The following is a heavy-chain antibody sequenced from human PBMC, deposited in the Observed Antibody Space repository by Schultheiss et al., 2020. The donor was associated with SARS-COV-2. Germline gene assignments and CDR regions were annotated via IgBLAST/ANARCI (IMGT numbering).Heavy chain of an antibody. V-gene: IGHV3-66*02. CDR3: ARGNGDYLPFAFDI. CDR2: IYSGGST. CDR1: GFTFSSYS. Sequence: GGSLRLSCAASGFTFSSYSMNWVRQAPGKGLEWVSVIYSGGSTYYADSVRGRFTISRDNSKNTLFLQMNSLRPEDTAVYYCARGNGDYLPFAFDIWGQGTLVTVSS. J-gene: IGHJ3*02. D-gene: IGHD4-17*01.